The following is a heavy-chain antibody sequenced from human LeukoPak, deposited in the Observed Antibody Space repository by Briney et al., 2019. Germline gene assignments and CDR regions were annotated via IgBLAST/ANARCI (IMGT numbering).Heavy chain of an antibody. Sequence: PSETLSLTCAVYGGSFSGYYWSWIRQPPGKGLEWIGEINHSGSTNYNPSLKSRVTISVDTSKNQFSLKLSSVTAADTAVYYCARSVYYGSGSSRLRDYWGQGTLVTVSS. D-gene: IGHD3-10*01. CDR2: INHSGST. CDR3: ARSVYYGSGSSRLRDY. CDR1: GGSFSGYY. J-gene: IGHJ4*02. V-gene: IGHV4-34*01.